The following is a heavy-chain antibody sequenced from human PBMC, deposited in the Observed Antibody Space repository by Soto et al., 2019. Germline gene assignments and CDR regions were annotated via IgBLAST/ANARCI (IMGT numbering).Heavy chain of an antibody. D-gene: IGHD3-10*01. Sequence: ASVKVSCKASGYTFTSYGISWVRQAPGQGLQWMGWISAYNGNTNYAQKLQGRVTMTTDTSTRTAYMELRSLRSDDTTVYYYARSSPFRGVIITAPSWFDPWGQGTLVTVSS. CDR1: GYTFTSYG. CDR3: ARSSPFRGVIITAPSWFDP. CDR2: ISAYNGNT. V-gene: IGHV1-18*01. J-gene: IGHJ5*02.